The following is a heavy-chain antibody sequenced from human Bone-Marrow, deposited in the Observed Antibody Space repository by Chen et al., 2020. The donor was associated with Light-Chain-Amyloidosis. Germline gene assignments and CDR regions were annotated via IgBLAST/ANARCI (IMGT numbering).Heavy chain of an antibody. CDR2: IGWRSDVI. CDR1: GFTFSGYS. CDR3: TRDSGEAAADDY. Sequence: EVKLVESGGALVQPGGSLRLSCAASGFTFSGYSMNWVRQAPGKGLEWISYIGWRSDVIFYADSVKGRFTISRDNVQNSLYLQMNSLRVEDTGLYYCTRDSGEAAADDYWGQGTLVTFSA. D-gene: IGHD6-13*01. J-gene: IGHJ4*02. V-gene: IGHV3-48*01.